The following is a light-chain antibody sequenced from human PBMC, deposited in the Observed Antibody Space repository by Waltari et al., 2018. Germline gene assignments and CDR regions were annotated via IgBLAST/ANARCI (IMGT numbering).Light chain of an antibody. CDR2: KVS. CDR1: QSLVDSDGSTY. Sequence: DVVLTQSPLSLPVTLGQPASISCRSSQSLVDSDGSTYLNWFQQRPGQSPRRLIYKVSNRDSWVPDRFSGSGAGTDFTLKISRVEAEDVGVYYCMQGTHWPSTFGQGTKLEIK. J-gene: IGKJ2*01. CDR3: MQGTHWPST. V-gene: IGKV2-30*01.